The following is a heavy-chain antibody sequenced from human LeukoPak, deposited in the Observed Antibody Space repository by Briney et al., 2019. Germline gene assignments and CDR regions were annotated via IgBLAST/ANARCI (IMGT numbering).Heavy chain of an antibody. J-gene: IGHJ3*02. CDR3: ARDLYSSTWNDAFDI. CDR1: GGSISSHY. Sequence: PSETLSLICSVSGGSISSHYWSWIRQPAGQGLVWIGRIYTSGSTNYSPSLKSRVTMSVDTSKNQFSLKLSSVTAADTALYYCARDLYSSTWNDAFDIWGQGTMVTVSS. D-gene: IGHD6-13*01. CDR2: IYTSGST. V-gene: IGHV4-4*07.